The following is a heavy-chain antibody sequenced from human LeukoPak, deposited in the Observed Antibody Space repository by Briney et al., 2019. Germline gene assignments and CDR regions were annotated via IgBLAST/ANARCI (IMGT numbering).Heavy chain of an antibody. V-gene: IGHV5-51*01. CDR3: ARQGVPYSSSSGWFDP. CDR2: IYPGDSDT. Sequence: GESLKISCKGSGYTFSSHWIGWVRQMPGKGLEWMGIIYPGDSDTRYSPSFQGQVTISADKSISTAYLQWSSLKASDTAMYYCARQGVPYSSSSGWFDPWGQGTLVTVSS. CDR1: GYTFSSHW. J-gene: IGHJ5*02. D-gene: IGHD6-6*01.